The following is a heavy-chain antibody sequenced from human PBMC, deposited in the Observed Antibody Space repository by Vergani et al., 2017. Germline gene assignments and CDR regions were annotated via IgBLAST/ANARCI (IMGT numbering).Heavy chain of an antibody. CDR1: GGTFSSYA. CDR3: ASWVTQQLVPEGWFDP. D-gene: IGHD6-13*01. CDR2: IIPIFGTA. Sequence: QVQLVQSGAEVKKPGSSVKVSCKASGGTFSSYAISWVRQAPGQGLEWMGRIIPIFGTANYAQKFQGRVTITADKSTSTAYMELSSLRSEDTAVYYCASWVTQQLVPEGWFDPWGQGTLVTVSS. V-gene: IGHV1-69*14. J-gene: IGHJ5*02.